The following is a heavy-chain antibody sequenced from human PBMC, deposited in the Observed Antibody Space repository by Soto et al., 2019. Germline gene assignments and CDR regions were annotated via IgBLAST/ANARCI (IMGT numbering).Heavy chain of an antibody. V-gene: IGHV3-21*01. J-gene: IGHJ6*02. D-gene: IGHD5-18*01. Sequence: EVQLVESGGGLVKPGGSLRLSCEASGFTFSSYAMNWVRQAPGKGLEWVSFISSISTYIYHADSVKGRFSISRDNAKNLLYLQMNSLRADDTAVYYCAKTGVDTAVARRGDYFYGMDVWGQGTTLSVFS. CDR3: AKTGVDTAVARRGDYFYGMDV. CDR1: GFTFSSYA. CDR2: ISSISTYI.